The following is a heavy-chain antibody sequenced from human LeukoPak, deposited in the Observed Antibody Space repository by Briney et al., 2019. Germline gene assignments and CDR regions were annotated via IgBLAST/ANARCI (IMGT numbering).Heavy chain of an antibody. J-gene: IGHJ5*02. CDR3: ARGGYNSRRDNWFDP. Sequence: SETLSLTCAVYCGSFSGYYWSWIRHPPGKGLEWFGAINHSGSTNYNPSLKSRVTISVDTSKNQFSLKLSSVTAADTAVYYCARGGYNSRRDNWFDPWGQGTLVTVSS. D-gene: IGHD5-12*01. CDR1: CGSFSGYY. V-gene: IGHV4-34*01. CDR2: INHSGST.